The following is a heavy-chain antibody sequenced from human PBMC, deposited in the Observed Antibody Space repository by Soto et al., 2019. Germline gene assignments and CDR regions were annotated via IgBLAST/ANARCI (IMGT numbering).Heavy chain of an antibody. CDR3: ARGSNHFDY. J-gene: IGHJ4*02. D-gene: IGHD4-4*01. CDR1: GFTFSPFW. Sequence: EVQLVESGGGLVQPGGTLRLSCAASGFTFSPFWMHWVRQVPGKGPVWVSRINSDGNSTSYADSVKGRFTISRDNAKNTLSLQMNSLSSEDTAVYYCARGSNHFDYWGQGTLVTVSS. V-gene: IGHV3-74*01. CDR2: INSDGNST.